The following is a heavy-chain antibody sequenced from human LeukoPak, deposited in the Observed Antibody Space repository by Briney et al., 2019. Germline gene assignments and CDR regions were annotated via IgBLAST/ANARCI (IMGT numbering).Heavy chain of an antibody. Sequence: SETLSLTCTVSGGSISSYYWSWIRQPAGKGLEWIGRIYTSGSTNYNPSLKSRVTMSVDTSKNQFSLKLSSVTAADTAVYYCARDTRWRGVGGSGWYGGYYYYYYMDVWGKGTTVTISS. CDR3: ARDTRWRGVGGSGWYGGYYYYYYMDV. CDR2: IYTSGST. D-gene: IGHD6-19*01. V-gene: IGHV4-4*07. J-gene: IGHJ6*03. CDR1: GGSISSYY.